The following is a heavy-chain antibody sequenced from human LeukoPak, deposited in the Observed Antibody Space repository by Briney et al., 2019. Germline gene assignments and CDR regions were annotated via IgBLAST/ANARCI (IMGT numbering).Heavy chain of an antibody. D-gene: IGHD3-22*01. CDR2: DSDT. CDR3: ARPNYYDSSGYYYDAFDI. V-gene: IGHV5-51*01. J-gene: IGHJ3*02. Sequence: DSDTRYRPSFQGQVTISADKSISTAYLQWSSLKASDTAMYYCARPNYYDSSGYYYDAFDIWGQGTMVTVSS.